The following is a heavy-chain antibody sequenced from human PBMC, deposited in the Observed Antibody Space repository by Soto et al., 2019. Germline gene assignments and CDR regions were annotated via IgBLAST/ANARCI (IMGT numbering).Heavy chain of an antibody. D-gene: IGHD1-1*01. Sequence: EVQLLESGGGLVQPGGSLRLSCAASGFTFSSYAMTWVRQAPGKGLEWVSTISGSGGNTYFADSVKGRFTISRDNSKNTLHLHMSSLRAEDTAIYYCAKYQKGGNYYYYGMDVWGQGTTVTVSS. J-gene: IGHJ6*02. CDR3: AKYQKGGNYYYYGMDV. CDR1: GFTFSSYA. V-gene: IGHV3-23*01. CDR2: ISGSGGNT.